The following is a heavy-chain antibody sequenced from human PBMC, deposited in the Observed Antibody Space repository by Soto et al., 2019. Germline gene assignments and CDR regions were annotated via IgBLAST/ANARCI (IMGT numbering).Heavy chain of an antibody. Sequence: SVKVSCKASGGTFSSYAISWVRQAPGQGLEWMGGIIPIFGTANYAQKFQGRVTITADESTSTAYMELSSLRSEDTAVYYCASMGRYTAMATPTFDYWGQGTLVTVSS. CDR3: ASMGRYTAMATPTFDY. V-gene: IGHV1-69*13. CDR2: IIPIFGTA. D-gene: IGHD5-18*01. J-gene: IGHJ4*02. CDR1: GGTFSSYA.